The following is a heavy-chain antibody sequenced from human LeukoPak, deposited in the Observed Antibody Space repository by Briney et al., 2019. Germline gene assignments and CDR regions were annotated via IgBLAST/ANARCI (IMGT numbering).Heavy chain of an antibody. V-gene: IGHV2-70*11. Sequence: SGPALVKPTQPLTLTHILSGFSLSPIGMCVNWVRQPPGKALEWLARIDWDDDEYYNTSLKTRLTFSKDTSKNRVVVIVTNMDPVVESTYFCGRIIRPDALHLWGQGTLVTVSS. CDR1: GFSLSPIGMC. CDR3: GRIIRPDALHL. J-gene: IGHJ3*01. CDR2: IDWDDDE.